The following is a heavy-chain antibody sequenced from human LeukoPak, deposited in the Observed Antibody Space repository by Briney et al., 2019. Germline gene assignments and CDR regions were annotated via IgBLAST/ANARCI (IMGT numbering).Heavy chain of an antibody. D-gene: IGHD3-22*01. Sequence: SGGSLRLSCTASGFTFSSFDMSWVRQPPGKGLEWIGEINHSGSTNYNPSLKSRVTISVDTSKNQFSLKLSSVTAADTAVYYCAASSGYYYRDYWGQGTLVTVSS. CDR3: AASSGYYYRDY. CDR1: GFTFSSFD. J-gene: IGHJ4*02. V-gene: IGHV4-34*08. CDR2: INHSGST.